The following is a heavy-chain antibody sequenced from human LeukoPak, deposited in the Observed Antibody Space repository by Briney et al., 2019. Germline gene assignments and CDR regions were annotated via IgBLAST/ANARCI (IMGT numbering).Heavy chain of an antibody. CDR2: VDNDGSNT. D-gene: IGHD2-2*01. V-gene: IGHV3-74*01. J-gene: IGHJ3*02. CDR3: ARTDQGNDAFDI. Sequence: PGGSLRLSCAASGFTFSSYWFHWVRQAPGKGLVWVSRVDNDGSNTIYADSVRGRFTISRDNAKNSLYLQMNSLRAEDTAMYYCARTDQGNDAFDIWGQGTMVTVSS. CDR1: GFTFSSYW.